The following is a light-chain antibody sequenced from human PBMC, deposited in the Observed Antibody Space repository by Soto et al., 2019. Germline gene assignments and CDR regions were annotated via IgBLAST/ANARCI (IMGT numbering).Light chain of an antibody. Sequence: QSAQTQPASVSGSPGQSITISCTGTSSDVGDYNYVSWYQQHPGKAPKLMIYDVSNRPSGVSNRFSGSKSGSTASLTISGLQAEDESDYYCSSYTSSTTRVFGTGTKVTVL. CDR2: DVS. CDR3: SSYTSSTTRV. CDR1: SSDVGDYNY. J-gene: IGLJ1*01. V-gene: IGLV2-14*01.